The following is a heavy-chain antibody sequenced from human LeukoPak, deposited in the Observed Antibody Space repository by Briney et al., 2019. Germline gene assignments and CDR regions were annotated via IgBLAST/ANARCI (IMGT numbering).Heavy chain of an antibody. CDR3: ARVRDYYDSSEGLDY. J-gene: IGHJ4*02. Sequence: SVKVSCKASGGTFSSYAISWVRQAPGQGLEWMGGIIPIFGTANYAQKFQGRVTITADKSTSTAYMELSSLRSEDTAVYYCARVRDYYDSSEGLDYWGQGTLVTVSS. V-gene: IGHV1-69*06. D-gene: IGHD3-22*01. CDR2: IIPIFGTA. CDR1: GGTFSSYA.